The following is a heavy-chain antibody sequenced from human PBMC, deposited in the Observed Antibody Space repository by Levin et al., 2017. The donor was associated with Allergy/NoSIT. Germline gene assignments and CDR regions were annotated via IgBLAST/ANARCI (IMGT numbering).Heavy chain of an antibody. Sequence: GGSLRLSCAASRFTFSSYNMNWVRQAPGKGLEWVSFITNSNSYIYYADSVKGRFTISRDNAKNSLYLQMDSLRAEDTAVYYCARTPYYYYYMDVWGKGTTVTVSS. J-gene: IGHJ6*03. V-gene: IGHV3-21*01. CDR2: ITNSNSYI. CDR1: RFTFSSYN. CDR3: ARTPYYYYYMDV.